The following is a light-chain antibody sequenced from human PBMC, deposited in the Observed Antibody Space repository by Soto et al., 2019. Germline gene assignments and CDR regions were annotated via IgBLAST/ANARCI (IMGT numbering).Light chain of an antibody. CDR2: KDS. CDR3: QSADRSGTYNYV. J-gene: IGLJ1*01. Sequence: SYELTQPPSVSVSPGQTARITCSGDALPKQYAYWYQQKPGQAPVLVIYKDSERPSGIPERFSGSSSGTTVTLTISGVQAEDEAEYYCQSADRSGTYNYVFRTGTKVTVL. V-gene: IGLV3-25*02. CDR1: ALPKQY.